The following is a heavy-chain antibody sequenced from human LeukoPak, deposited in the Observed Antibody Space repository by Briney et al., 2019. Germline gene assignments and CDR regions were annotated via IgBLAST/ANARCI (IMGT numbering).Heavy chain of an antibody. J-gene: IGHJ3*02. D-gene: IGHD2-15*01. CDR1: GFTFSSYA. CDR2: ISGSGGST. CDR3: AKGYATHPLALGAFDI. Sequence: PGGSLRLSCAASGFTFSSYAMSWVRQAPGKGLEWVSAISGSGGSTYYADSVKGRFTISRDNSKNTLYLQMNSLRAEDTAVYYCAKGYATHPLALGAFDIWGQGTMVTVSS. V-gene: IGHV3-23*01.